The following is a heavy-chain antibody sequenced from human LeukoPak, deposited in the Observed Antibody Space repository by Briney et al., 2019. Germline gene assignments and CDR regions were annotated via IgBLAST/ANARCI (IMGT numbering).Heavy chain of an antibody. D-gene: IGHD6-13*01. CDR1: GYTFATYY. J-gene: IGHJ6*03. Sequence: ASVKVSCKASGYTFATYYIHWVRQAPGQGLEWMGWISAYNGNTNYAQKLQGRVTMTTDTSTSTAYMELRSLRSDDTAVYYCARSVGKQQLVPRDYYYYYMDVWGKGTTVTVSS. V-gene: IGHV1-18*04. CDR3: ARSVGKQQLVPRDYYYYYMDV. CDR2: ISAYNGNT.